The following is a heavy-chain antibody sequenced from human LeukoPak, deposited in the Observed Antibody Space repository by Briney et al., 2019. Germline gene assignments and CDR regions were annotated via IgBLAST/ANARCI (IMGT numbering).Heavy chain of an antibody. V-gene: IGHV3-53*01. CDR3: ARDRRDYDFWSGINNWFDP. D-gene: IGHD3-3*01. J-gene: IGHJ5*02. CDR1: GFTVSRNS. Sequence: PGGSLRLSCAASGFTVSRNSMSCVRQAPAQGLEWVSGIYSGGDTSYADSVKGGFTISRDNSKNTLSLQMNSLRAEDTAVYYCARDRRDYDFWSGINNWFDPWGQGTLVTVSS. CDR2: IYSGGDT.